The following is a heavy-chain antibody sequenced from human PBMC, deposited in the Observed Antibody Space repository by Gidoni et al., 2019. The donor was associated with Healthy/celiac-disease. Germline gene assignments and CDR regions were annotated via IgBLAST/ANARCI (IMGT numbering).Heavy chain of an antibody. CDR1: GFTFSSYD. D-gene: IGHD3-3*01. Sequence: EVQLVESGGGLVQPGGSLRLSCAASGFTFSSYDMHWVRQATGKGLEGVSAIGTAGDTYYPGSVKGRFTISRENAKNSLYLQMNSLRAGDTAVYYCARGGILAIFGVVTALDVWGKGTTVTVSS. CDR3: ARGGILAIFGVVTALDV. CDR2: IGTAGDT. V-gene: IGHV3-13*04. J-gene: IGHJ6*04.